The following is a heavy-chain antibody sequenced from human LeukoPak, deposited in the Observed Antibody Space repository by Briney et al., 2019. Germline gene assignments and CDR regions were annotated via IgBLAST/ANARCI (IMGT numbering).Heavy chain of an antibody. J-gene: IGHJ5*02. D-gene: IGHD3-16*02. Sequence: GGSLRLSCAASGFTFSDYYMSWIRQAPGKGLEWVANIKQDGSEKYYVDSVKGRFTISRDNAKNSLYLQMNSLRAEDTAVYYCARESQYYDYVWGSYRLYNWFDPWGQGTLVTVSS. V-gene: IGHV3-7*01. CDR3: ARESQYYDYVWGSYRLYNWFDP. CDR1: GFTFSDYY. CDR2: IKQDGSEK.